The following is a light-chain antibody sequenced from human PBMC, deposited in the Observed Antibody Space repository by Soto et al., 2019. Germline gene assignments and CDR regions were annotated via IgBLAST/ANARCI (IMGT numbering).Light chain of an antibody. Sequence: DIQMTQSPSSLSASVGDRVTITCRARQNINNWLAWYQQKPGRAPKLLIYDASSLESGVPSRFSGSGSGTEFTLTISSLQPDDFAIYYCQQYNSHFVPGTKVEIK. CDR2: DAS. CDR1: QNINNW. V-gene: IGKV1-5*01. CDR3: QQYNSH. J-gene: IGKJ3*01.